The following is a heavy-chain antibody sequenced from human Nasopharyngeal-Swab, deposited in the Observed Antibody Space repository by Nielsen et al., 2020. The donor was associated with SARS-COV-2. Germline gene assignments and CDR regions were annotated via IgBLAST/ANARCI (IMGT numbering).Heavy chain of an antibody. CDR1: GFTFNSYG. V-gene: IGHV3-30*18. D-gene: IGHD3-10*01. CDR2: ISYDGNDK. CDR3: AKDEMIRGVIGGSYFDS. Sequence: GGSLRLSCAASGFTFNSYGMHWVRQAPGKGLEWVALISYDGNDKSYGDSVKGRFTISRDNSKNTLYLQMNSLRAEDTAVYYCAKDEMIRGVIGGSYFDSWGQGPRSPSPQ. J-gene: IGHJ4*02.